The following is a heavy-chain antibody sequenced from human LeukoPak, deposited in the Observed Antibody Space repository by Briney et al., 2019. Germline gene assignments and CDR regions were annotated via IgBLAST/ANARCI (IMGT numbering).Heavy chain of an antibody. J-gene: IGHJ4*02. Sequence: PSETLSLTCTVSGGSISSGRFYWSWIRQPAGKGLEWIGRIFTSGSTNYNPSLKSRVSISVNTSKNQFSLKLSSVTAADTAVYYCARVGGEGYCSGGSCYGYSDYWGQGTLVTVSS. D-gene: IGHD2-15*01. V-gene: IGHV4-61*02. CDR1: GGSISSGRFY. CDR2: IFTSGST. CDR3: ARVGGEGYCSGGSCYGYSDY.